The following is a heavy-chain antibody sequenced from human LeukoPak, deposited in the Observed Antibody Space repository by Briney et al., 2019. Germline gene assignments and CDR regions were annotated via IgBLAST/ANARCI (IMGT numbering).Heavy chain of an antibody. Sequence: GGSLRLSCAASGFTFSSYAMGWVRQAPGKGLEWVSAISGSGGSTYYADSVKGRFTISRDNSKNTLYLQMNSLRAEDTAVYYCAKDLHVVVVAAFDPWGQGTLVTVSS. CDR3: AKDLHVVVVAAFDP. CDR1: GFTFSSYA. D-gene: IGHD2-15*01. CDR2: ISGSGGST. V-gene: IGHV3-23*01. J-gene: IGHJ5*02.